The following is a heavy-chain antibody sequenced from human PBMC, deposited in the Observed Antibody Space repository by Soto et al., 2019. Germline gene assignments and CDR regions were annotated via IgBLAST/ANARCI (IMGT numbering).Heavy chain of an antibody. J-gene: IGHJ3*02. Sequence: SVKVSCKASGGTFSSYAISWVRQAPGQGXEWMGGIIPIFGTANYAQKFQGRVTITADESTSTAYMELSSLRSEDTAVYYCARDNNCSGGSCYTLRAFDIWGQGTMVTVSS. CDR2: IIPIFGTA. D-gene: IGHD2-15*01. CDR3: ARDNNCSGGSCYTLRAFDI. V-gene: IGHV1-69*13. CDR1: GGTFSSYA.